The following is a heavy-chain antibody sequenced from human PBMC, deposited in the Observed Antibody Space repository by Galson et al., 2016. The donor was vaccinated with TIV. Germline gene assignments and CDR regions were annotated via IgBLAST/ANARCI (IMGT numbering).Heavy chain of an antibody. J-gene: IGHJ6*04. CDR2: INWNSGYF. V-gene: IGHV3-9*01. CDR1: GFSFDDYA. Sequence: SLRISCAASGFSFDDYAMHWVRQVPGKGLEWVSGINWNSGYFGYADSVKGRFTILRDSAQNSLYLHMSSLRAEDTAFYYCAKDMNRGCTTSNCYSYDYYYYAVDVWGKGTTVTVSS. D-gene: IGHD2-2*02. CDR3: AKDMNRGCTTSNCYSYDYYYYAVDV.